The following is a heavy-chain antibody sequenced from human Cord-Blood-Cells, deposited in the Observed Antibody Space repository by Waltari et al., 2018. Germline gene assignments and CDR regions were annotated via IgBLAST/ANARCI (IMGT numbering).Heavy chain of an antibody. CDR3: AKDSEWLVPLGVDY. V-gene: IGHV3-23*01. Sequence: EVQLLESGGGLVQPGGSLRLSCAASGFTFSSYAMSWVPQAPGKGMEWVSAFSGSGGSTYYADSVKGRFTISRDNSKNTLYLQMNSLRAEDTAVYYCAKDSEWLVPLGVDYWGQGTLVTVSS. J-gene: IGHJ4*02. CDR1: GFTFSSYA. D-gene: IGHD6-19*01. CDR2: FSGSGGST.